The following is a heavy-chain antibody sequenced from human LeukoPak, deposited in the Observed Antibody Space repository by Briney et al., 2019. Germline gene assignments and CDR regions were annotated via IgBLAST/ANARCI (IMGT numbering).Heavy chain of an antibody. J-gene: IGHJ4*02. CDR1: GFIFSSYN. V-gene: IGHV3-21*01. Sequence: GGSLRLSCAASGFIFSSYNMNWVRQAPGRGLEWVSSISRTGSYIYYADSVKGRFTISRDNAQNSLYLQMNSLRVEDTAVYYCARVLETDCRGGSCYSGLDYWGQGTLVAVSS. D-gene: IGHD2-15*01. CDR2: ISRTGSYI. CDR3: ARVLETDCRGGSCYSGLDY.